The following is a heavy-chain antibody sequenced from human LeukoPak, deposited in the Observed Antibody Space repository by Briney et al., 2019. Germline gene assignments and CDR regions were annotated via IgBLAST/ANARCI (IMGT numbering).Heavy chain of an antibody. CDR1: GFTFSSYA. J-gene: IGHJ4*02. Sequence: GRSLRLSRAASGFTFSSYAMHWVRQAPGKGLEWVAVISYDGSNKYYADSVKGRFTISRDNSKNTLYLQMNSLRAEDTAVYYCARDAIAAVGPLDYWGQGTLVTVSS. D-gene: IGHD6-13*01. CDR2: ISYDGSNK. V-gene: IGHV3-30*14. CDR3: ARDAIAAVGPLDY.